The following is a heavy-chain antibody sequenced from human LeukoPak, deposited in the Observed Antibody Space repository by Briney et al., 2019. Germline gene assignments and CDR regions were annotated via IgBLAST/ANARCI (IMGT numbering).Heavy chain of an antibody. V-gene: IGHV3-11*04. Sequence: GGSLRLSCAASGFTFSDYYMSWIRQAPGKGLEWVSYISSSGSTIYYADSVKGRFTISRDNAKNSLYLQMNSLRAEDTAVYYCARVQYWVRGTYCSGGSCSFEAFDIWGQGTMVTVSS. CDR2: ISSSGSTI. CDR1: GFTFSDYY. D-gene: IGHD2-15*01. CDR3: ARVQYWVRGTYCSGGSCSFEAFDI. J-gene: IGHJ3*02.